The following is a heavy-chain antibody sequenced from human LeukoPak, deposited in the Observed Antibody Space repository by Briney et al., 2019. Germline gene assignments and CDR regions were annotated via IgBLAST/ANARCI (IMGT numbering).Heavy chain of an antibody. CDR3: AKDSVGILADAFDI. J-gene: IGHJ3*02. V-gene: IGHV3-23*01. D-gene: IGHD1-1*01. CDR1: GFTFSNYA. Sequence: GGSLRLSCAASGFTFSNYAMTWVRQAPGKGLEWVSAISGRGDGTFYADSVKGRFTISRDNSKNMLYLQMNSLTAEDTALYYCAKDSVGILADAFDIWGQGTMVTVSS. CDR2: ISGRGDGT.